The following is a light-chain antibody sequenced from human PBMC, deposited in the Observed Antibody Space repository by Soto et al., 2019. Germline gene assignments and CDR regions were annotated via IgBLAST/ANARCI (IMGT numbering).Light chain of an antibody. CDR2: DAS. Sequence: DIQMTQSPSTLPASVGDRVTITCRASQSISNYLAWYQQKPGKAPQLLIYDASTLESGVPSRFSGSGSGTEFALTIGGLQPDDFATYYCQQYDGDVLTFGQGTKVEIK. J-gene: IGKJ1*01. CDR3: QQYDGDVLT. V-gene: IGKV1-5*01. CDR1: QSISNY.